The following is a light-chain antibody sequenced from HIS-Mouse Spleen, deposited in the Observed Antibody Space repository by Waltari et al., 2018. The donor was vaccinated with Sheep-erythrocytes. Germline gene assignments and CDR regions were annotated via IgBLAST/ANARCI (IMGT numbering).Light chain of an antibody. CDR2: DVS. CDR3: CSYAGSYNHV. Sequence: QSALTQPRSVSGSPGQSVTISCTGTSSDVGGYNYVSWYQQHPGKAPKLMIYDVSKRPSGFLDRFSGSKSGNTASLTISGLQAEDDADYYCCSYAGSYNHVFATGTKVTVL. V-gene: IGLV2-11*01. CDR1: SSDVGGYNY. J-gene: IGLJ1*01.